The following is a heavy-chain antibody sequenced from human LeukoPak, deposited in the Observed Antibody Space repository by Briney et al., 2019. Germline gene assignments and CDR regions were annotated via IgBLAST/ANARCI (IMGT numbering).Heavy chain of an antibody. CDR3: ARVKTTVTTFSYYYYYMDV. CDR1: GGSISSGFYY. V-gene: IGHV4-61*01. Sequence: PSETLSLTCTVSGGSISSGFYYWSWIRQPPGKGLEWIGYIYYSGSTNYNPSLKSRVTISVDTSKNQFSLKLSSVTAADTAVYYCARVKTTVTTFSYYYYYMDVWGKGTTVTISS. J-gene: IGHJ6*03. D-gene: IGHD4-17*01. CDR2: IYYSGST.